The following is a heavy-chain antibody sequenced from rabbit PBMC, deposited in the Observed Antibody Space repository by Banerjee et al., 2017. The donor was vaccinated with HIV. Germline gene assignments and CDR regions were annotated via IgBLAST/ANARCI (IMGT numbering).Heavy chain of an antibody. D-gene: IGHD4-1*01. CDR2: INSFSGRP. Sequence: QEQLVESGGGLVQPEGSLTLTCTASGFSFSAGYVMCWVRQAPGKGLEWIASINSFSGRPVYATWAKGRFTVSKASWTTVTLQMTSLTAADTASYFCARDLAGAIGWNFNLWGPGTLVTVS. J-gene: IGHJ4*01. V-gene: IGHV1S45*01. CDR3: ARDLAGAIGWNFNL. CDR1: GFSFSAGYV.